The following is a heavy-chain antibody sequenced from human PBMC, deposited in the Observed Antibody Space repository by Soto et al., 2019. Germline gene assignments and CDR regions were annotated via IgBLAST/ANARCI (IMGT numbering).Heavy chain of an antibody. D-gene: IGHD3-10*01. CDR2: INPNSGGT. CDR3: ARDRRTMVRGVTCGMDG. Sequence: GTPVKASSRASGYTFTCYYMYWVRRATGQVLEWMGWINPNSGGTNYAQKFQGRVTMTRDTSISTAYMELSRLRSDDTAVYYGARDRRTMVRGVTCGMDGWGQGTTVAIS. V-gene: IGHV1-2*02. CDR1: GYTFTCYY. J-gene: IGHJ6*02.